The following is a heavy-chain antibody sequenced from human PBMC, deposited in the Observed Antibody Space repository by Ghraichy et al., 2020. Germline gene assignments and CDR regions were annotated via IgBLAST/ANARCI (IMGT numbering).Heavy chain of an antibody. Sequence: SETLSLTCTVSGGSISSSSYYWGWIRQPPGKGLEWIGSIYYSGSTYYNPSLKSRVTISVDTSKNQFSLKLSSVTAADTAVYYCARVGGTVTIDYWGQGTLVTVSS. CDR3: ARVGGTVTIDY. V-gene: IGHV4-39*01. J-gene: IGHJ4*02. CDR2: IYYSGST. CDR1: GGSISSSSYY. D-gene: IGHD4-17*01.